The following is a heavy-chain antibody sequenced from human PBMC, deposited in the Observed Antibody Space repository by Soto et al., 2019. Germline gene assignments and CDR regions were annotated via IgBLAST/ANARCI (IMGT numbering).Heavy chain of an antibody. Sequence: GASVKVSCKASGGTFSSYAISWVRQAPGQRLEWIGGIIPIFGTANYAQKFQGRVTITADESTSTAYMELSSLRAEDTAVYYCAKHRFSKAAAGTRLFDPWGQGTLVTVSS. J-gene: IGHJ5*02. V-gene: IGHV1-69*13. CDR2: IIPIFGTA. CDR3: AKHRFSKAAAGTRLFDP. CDR1: GGTFSSYA. D-gene: IGHD6-13*01.